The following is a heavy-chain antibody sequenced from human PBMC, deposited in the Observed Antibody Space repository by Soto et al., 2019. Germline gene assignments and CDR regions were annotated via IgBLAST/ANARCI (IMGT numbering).Heavy chain of an antibody. D-gene: IGHD1-1*01. CDR1: GYTFTSYG. CDR3: ARDNYGTKDP. V-gene: IGHV1-18*01. J-gene: IGHJ1*01. Sequence: QFKLVQSGTEVTEPGASVKVSCTASGYTFTSYGISWVRQAPGQGLEWMGWISGYNGNTNYAPKFQGRVTLSTDTSTSTAYMELRSLRSDDTAVYYCARDNYGTKDPWGQGTLVIVSS. CDR2: ISGYNGNT.